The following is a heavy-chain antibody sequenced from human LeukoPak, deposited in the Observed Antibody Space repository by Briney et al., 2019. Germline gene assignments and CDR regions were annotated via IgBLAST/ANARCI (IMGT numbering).Heavy chain of an antibody. J-gene: IGHJ4*02. D-gene: IGHD3-22*01. CDR3: ARAGYDRMLFDY. Sequence: ASVKVSCKASGYTFTSYYMHWGRQAPGQGLEWMGIINPSGGSTSYAQKFQGRVTMTRDTSTSTVYMELSSLRSEDTAVYYCARAGYDRMLFDYWGQGTLVTVSS. V-gene: IGHV1-46*01. CDR1: GYTFTSYY. CDR2: INPSGGST.